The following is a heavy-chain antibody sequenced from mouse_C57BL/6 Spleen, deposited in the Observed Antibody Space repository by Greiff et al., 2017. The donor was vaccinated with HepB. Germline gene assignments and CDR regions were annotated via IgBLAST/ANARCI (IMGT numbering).Heavy chain of an antibody. CDR3: TTYDYPSY. J-gene: IGHJ2*01. CDR2: IDPENGDT. D-gene: IGHD2-4*01. CDR1: GFNIKDDY. V-gene: IGHV14-4*01. Sequence: EVKLQESGAELVRPGASVKLSCTASGFNIKDDYMHWVKQRPEQGLEWIGWIDPENGDTEYASKFQGKATITADTSSNTAYLQLSSLTSEDTAVYYCTTYDYPSYWGQGTTLTVSS.